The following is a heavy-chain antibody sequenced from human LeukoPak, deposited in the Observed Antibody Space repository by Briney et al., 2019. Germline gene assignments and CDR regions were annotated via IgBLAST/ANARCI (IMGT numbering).Heavy chain of an antibody. V-gene: IGHV4-4*02. D-gene: IGHD6-13*01. CDR2: IYHSGST. CDR1: GGSISSSNW. Sequence: SETLSLTCAVSGGSISSSNWWSWVRQPPGKGLEWIGEIYHSGSTNYNPSLKSRVTISVDTSKNQLSLKLTSVTAADTAAYYCARDHGSINWFYCWGQGTLVTVSS. CDR3: ARDHGSINWFYC. J-gene: IGHJ5*01.